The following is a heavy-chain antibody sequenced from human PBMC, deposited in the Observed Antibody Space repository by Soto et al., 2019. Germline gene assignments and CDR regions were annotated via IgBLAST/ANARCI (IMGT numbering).Heavy chain of an antibody. CDR2: MNPNSGNT. V-gene: IGHV1-8*01. CDR3: ARPRTGTLSIFDY. CDR1: GYTFTSYD. J-gene: IGHJ4*02. D-gene: IGHD1-1*01. Sequence: EASVKVSCKASGYTFTSYDINWVRQATGQGLEWMGWMNPNSGNTGYAQKFQGRVTMTRNTSISTAYMELSSLRSEDTAVYYCARPRTGTLSIFDYWGQGTLVTVSS.